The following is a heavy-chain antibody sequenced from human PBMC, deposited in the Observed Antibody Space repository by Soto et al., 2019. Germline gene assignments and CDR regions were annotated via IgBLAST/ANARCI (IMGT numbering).Heavy chain of an antibody. D-gene: IGHD2-2*01. J-gene: IGHJ6*02. CDR1: GDTFSTYT. CDR2: ITPRSATS. V-gene: IGHV1-69*12. Sequence: QVQLVQSGAEVKKPGSSVKVSCKAPGDTFSTYTITWVRQAPGQGLEWMGGITPRSATSNYAQKFQGRVTITADESTSTVYMELSSMTSEDTAVYYCAREGLVLVPSTVNSDYYYYAMDVWGQGTTVTVSS. CDR3: AREGLVLVPSTVNSDYYYYAMDV.